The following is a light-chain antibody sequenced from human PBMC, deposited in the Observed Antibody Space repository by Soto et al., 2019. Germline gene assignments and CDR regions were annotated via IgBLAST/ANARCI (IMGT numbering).Light chain of an antibody. J-gene: IGKJ1*01. V-gene: IGKV3-15*01. CDR1: QSVSSN. CDR3: QQYNNWPRT. Sequence: EIVMTQSPATLSVSPGERATLSCRASQSVSSNLAWYQQHPGQAPRLLIYGASTRATGIPARFSGSGSGTEFTLTISSLQSEDFAVYYCQQYNNWPRTFGKGTKVEIK. CDR2: GAS.